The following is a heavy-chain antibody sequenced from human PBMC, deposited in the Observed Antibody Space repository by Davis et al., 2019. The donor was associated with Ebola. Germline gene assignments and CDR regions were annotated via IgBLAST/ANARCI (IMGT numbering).Heavy chain of an antibody. Sequence: GESLKISCAASGFAFSSYGMHWVRQGPGKGLEWLANIKQDESKKNYVDSVKDRFTISRDNAKNSLYLQMHSLRADDTAVYYCATEVAGDAFDFWGRGTMVTVSS. CDR1: GFAFSSYG. D-gene: IGHD6-19*01. J-gene: IGHJ3*01. CDR3: ATEVAGDAFDF. V-gene: IGHV3-7*03. CDR2: IKQDESKK.